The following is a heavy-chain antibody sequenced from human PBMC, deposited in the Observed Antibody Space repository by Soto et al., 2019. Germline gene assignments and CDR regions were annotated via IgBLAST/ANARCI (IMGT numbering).Heavy chain of an antibody. J-gene: IGHJ2*01. CDR1: GYTFTSYA. CDR2: INAGNGNK. D-gene: IGHD1-26*01. CDR3: ARGGSLYWYFDL. Sequence: QVQLVQSGAEVKKPGASVKVSCKASGYTFTSYAMHWVRQAPGQRLEWMGWINAGNGNKKYSQKFQGRVTITRDTSASTAYMELSSLRSEDTAVYSCARGGSLYWYFDLWGRGTLVTVSS. V-gene: IGHV1-3*01.